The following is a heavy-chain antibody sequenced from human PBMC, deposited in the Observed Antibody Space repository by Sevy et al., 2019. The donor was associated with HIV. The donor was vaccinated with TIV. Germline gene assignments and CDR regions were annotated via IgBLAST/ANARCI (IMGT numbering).Heavy chain of an antibody. CDR1: GFTVSSNY. CDR2: IKQDGSEK. Sequence: GGSLRLSCAASGFTVSSNYMSWVRQAPGKGLEWVANIKQDGSEKYYVDSVKGRFTISRDNAKNSLYLQMNSLRAEDTAVYYCARSGGSYDYGMDVWGQGTTVTVSS. J-gene: IGHJ6*02. D-gene: IGHD1-26*01. V-gene: IGHV3-7*01. CDR3: ARSGGSYDYGMDV.